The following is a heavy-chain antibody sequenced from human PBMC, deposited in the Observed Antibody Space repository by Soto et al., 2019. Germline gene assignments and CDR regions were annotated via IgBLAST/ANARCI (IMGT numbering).Heavy chain of an antibody. Sequence: GGSLRLSCAASGFTFDDYGMSWVRQAPGKGLEWVSGINWNGGSTGYADSVKGRFTISRDNAKNSLYLQMNSLRAEDTALYYCARFLLRHVDTAIGYWGQGTLVTVSS. CDR3: ARFLLRHVDTAIGY. V-gene: IGHV3-20*04. CDR2: INWNGGST. D-gene: IGHD5-18*01. CDR1: GFTFDDYG. J-gene: IGHJ4*02.